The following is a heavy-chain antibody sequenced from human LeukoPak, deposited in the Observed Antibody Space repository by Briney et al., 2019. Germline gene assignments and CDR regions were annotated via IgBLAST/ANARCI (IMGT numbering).Heavy chain of an antibody. Sequence: SETLSLTCTVSGGSISISSYYWGWIRQSPGKGLEWIGSIYYSGSTYYNPSLKSRVTILVDTSKNQFSLQLNSVSAADTAVYYCARNPRDFWSGYSAFDIWGQGTMVTVSS. CDR3: ARNPRDFWSGYSAFDI. V-gene: IGHV4-39*07. D-gene: IGHD3-3*01. J-gene: IGHJ3*02. CDR1: GGSISISSYY. CDR2: IYYSGST.